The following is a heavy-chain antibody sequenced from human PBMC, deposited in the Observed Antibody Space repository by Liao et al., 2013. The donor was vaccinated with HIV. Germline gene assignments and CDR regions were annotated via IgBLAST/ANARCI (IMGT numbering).Heavy chain of an antibody. V-gene: IGHV4-59*01. J-gene: IGHJ4*02. D-gene: IGHD6-19*01. Sequence: QVQLQESGPGLVKPSETLSLTCTVSGGSISSYYWSWIRQPPGKGLEWIGYIYYSGSTNYNPSLKSRVTISVDTSKNQFSLKLSSVTAADTAVYYCARGPARMEVAGISDIWGQGTLVTVSS. CDR2: IYYSGST. CDR1: GGSISSYY. CDR3: ARGPARMEVAGISDI.